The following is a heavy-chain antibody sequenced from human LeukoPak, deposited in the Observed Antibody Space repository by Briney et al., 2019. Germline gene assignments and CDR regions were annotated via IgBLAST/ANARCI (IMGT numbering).Heavy chain of an antibody. Sequence: PGGSLRLSCAASGFTFSSYWMSWVRQAPGKGLEWVANIKQDGSEKYYVDSVKGRFTISKDNAKNSLYLQMNSLRAEDTAVYYCAKDLISYGDYAIDYWGQGTLVTVSS. V-gene: IGHV3-7*01. J-gene: IGHJ4*02. CDR1: GFTFSSYW. CDR3: AKDLISYGDYAIDY. CDR2: IKQDGSEK. D-gene: IGHD4-17*01.